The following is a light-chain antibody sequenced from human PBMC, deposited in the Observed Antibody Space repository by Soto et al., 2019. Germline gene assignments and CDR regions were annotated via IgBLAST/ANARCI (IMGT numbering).Light chain of an antibody. J-gene: IGLJ1*01. CDR2: DVS. CDR1: SSDVGGYNY. CDR3: RSYTSSSTRV. Sequence: QSVLTQPASVSGSPGQSITISCTGTSSDVGGYNYVSWYQQQPGKAPKLMIYDVSNRPSGVSNRFSGSKSGNTASLTISGLQAEDEADYYVRSYTSSSTRVFGTGTKLTVL. V-gene: IGLV2-14*01.